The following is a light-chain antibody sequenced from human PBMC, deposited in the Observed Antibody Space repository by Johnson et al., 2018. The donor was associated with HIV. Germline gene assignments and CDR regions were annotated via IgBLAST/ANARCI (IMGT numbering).Light chain of an antibody. J-gene: IGLJ1*01. CDR2: DNN. V-gene: IGLV1-51*01. CDR1: SSNIGNNY. Sequence: QSVLTQPPSVSAAPGQKVSISCSGSSSNIGNNYVSWYQKLPGTAPKLLIYDNNKRPSGIPGRFSGSKSGPSATLGITGLQTGDEADYYCGTWDSYLTAGVFGSGTKVTVL. CDR3: GTWDSYLTAGV.